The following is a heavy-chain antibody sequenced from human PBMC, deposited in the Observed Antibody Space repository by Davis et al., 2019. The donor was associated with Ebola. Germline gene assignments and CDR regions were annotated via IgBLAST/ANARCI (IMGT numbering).Heavy chain of an antibody. J-gene: IGHJ6*02. CDR1: GFTFSGSA. Sequence: GESLKISCAASGFTFSGSAMHWVRQAPGKGLEWVSYISSSGSTIYYADSVKGRFTISRDNAKNSLYLQMNSLRAEDTAVYYCARDLRYSYGYGMDVWGQGTTVTVSS. D-gene: IGHD5-18*01. CDR3: ARDLRYSYGYGMDV. V-gene: IGHV3-48*04. CDR2: ISSSGSTI.